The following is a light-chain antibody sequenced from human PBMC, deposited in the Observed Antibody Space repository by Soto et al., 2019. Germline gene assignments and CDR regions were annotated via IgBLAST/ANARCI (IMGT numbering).Light chain of an antibody. J-gene: IGKJ1*01. CDR3: QQYNSYSWT. Sequence: DIQMTQSPSFLSASVGDKVTITCXATESVSKWLAWYQEKPGNPPRPLIYDASTLESGVPSRFSGSGSGTEFTLTISSLQADDFAIYYCQQYNSYSWTFGQGTKVDI. CDR2: DAS. V-gene: IGKV1-5*01. CDR1: ESVSKW.